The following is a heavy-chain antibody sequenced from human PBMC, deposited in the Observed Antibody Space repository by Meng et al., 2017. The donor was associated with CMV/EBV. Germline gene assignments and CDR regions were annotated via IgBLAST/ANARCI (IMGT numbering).Heavy chain of an antibody. V-gene: IGHV4-61*01. CDR2: IYYSGST. J-gene: IGHJ4*02. CDR1: GGSVSSGSYY. Sequence: GSLRLSCTVSGGSVSSGSYYWSWIRQPPGKGLEWIGYIYYSGSTNYNPSLKSRVTISADTSKNQFSLKLSSVTAADTAVYYCACYIAAREGDYFDYWGQGTLVTVSS. D-gene: IGHD6-6*01. CDR3: ACYIAAREGDYFDY.